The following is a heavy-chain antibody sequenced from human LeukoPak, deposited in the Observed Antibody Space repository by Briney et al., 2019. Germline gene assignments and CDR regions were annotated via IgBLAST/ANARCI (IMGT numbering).Heavy chain of an antibody. D-gene: IGHD3-10*01. Sequence: PGGSLRLSCAASGFTFSSYSMNWVRQAPGKGLEWVSYISSSSSTIYYADSVKGRFTISRDNAKNSLYLQMNSLRAEDTAVYYCANLGENSATSFDYWGQGTLVTVSS. V-gene: IGHV3-48*01. CDR1: GFTFSSYS. CDR3: ANLGENSATSFDY. CDR2: ISSSSSTI. J-gene: IGHJ4*02.